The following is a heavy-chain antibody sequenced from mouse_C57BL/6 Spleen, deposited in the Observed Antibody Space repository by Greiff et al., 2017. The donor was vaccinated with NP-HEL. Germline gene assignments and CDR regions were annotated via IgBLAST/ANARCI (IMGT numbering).Heavy chain of an antibody. V-gene: IGHV1-55*01. Sequence: VQLQQPGAELVKPGASVKMSCKASGYTFISYWITWVKQRPGQGLEWIGDIYPGSGSTNFNEKFKSKATLTVDTSSSTAYMQLSSLTSEDSAVYYCATDYYGSSPYYFDYWGQGTTLTVSS. D-gene: IGHD1-1*01. CDR3: ATDYYGSSPYYFDY. CDR1: GYTFISYW. J-gene: IGHJ2*01. CDR2: IYPGSGST.